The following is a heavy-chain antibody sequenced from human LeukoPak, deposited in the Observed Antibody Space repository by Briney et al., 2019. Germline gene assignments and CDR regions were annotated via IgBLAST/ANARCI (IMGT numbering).Heavy chain of an antibody. D-gene: IGHD3-10*01. Sequence: PGGSLRLSCAASGFTFSSYGMHWVRQAPGKGLEWVAFIRYDGSNKYYADSVRGRYTISRDNSKNTLYLQMNSLRAEDTAVYYCAKDDYYGSGSCRVRWFDPWGQGTLVTVSS. CDR3: AKDDYYGSGSCRVRWFDP. V-gene: IGHV3-30*02. J-gene: IGHJ5*02. CDR1: GFTFSSYG. CDR2: IRYDGSNK.